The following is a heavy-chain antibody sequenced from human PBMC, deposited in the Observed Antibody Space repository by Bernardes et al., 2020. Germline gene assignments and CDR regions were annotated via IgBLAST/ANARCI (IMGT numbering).Heavy chain of an antibody. CDR1: GYTFTDYF. CDR2: INPDSGNT. D-gene: IGHD6-6*01. J-gene: IGHJ4*02. Sequence: ASVKVSCKASGYTFTDYFIHWVRQAPGQGLEWMGWINPDSGNTDFAQKFQGWVTMTRDTSISTAYMDLSRVSSDDAAIYYCAREAGVGAARRFDYWGQGTLVTVSS. CDR3: AREAGVGAARRFDY. V-gene: IGHV1-2*04.